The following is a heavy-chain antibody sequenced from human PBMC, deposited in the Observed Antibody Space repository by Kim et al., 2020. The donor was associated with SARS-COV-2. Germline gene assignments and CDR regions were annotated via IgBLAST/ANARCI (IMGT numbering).Heavy chain of an antibody. V-gene: IGHV3-23*01. D-gene: IGHD3-10*01. CDR2: ISGSGGST. J-gene: IGHJ4*02. CDR3: ARSMVRGLGNRESDY. Sequence: GGSLRLSCAASGFTFSSYAMSWVRQAPGKGLEWVSAISGSGGSTYYADSVKGRFTISRDNSKNTLYLQMNSLRAEDTAVYYCARSMVRGLGNRESDYWGQGTLVTVSS. CDR1: GFTFSSYA.